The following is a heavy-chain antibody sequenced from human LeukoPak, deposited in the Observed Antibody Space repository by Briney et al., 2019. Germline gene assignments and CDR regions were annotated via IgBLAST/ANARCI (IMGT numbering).Heavy chain of an antibody. CDR2: IYYSGST. CDR3: ARHASSSWFGRN. V-gene: IGHV4-39*01. D-gene: IGHD6-13*01. CDR1: GGSISSSSYY. Sequence: SETLSLTCTVSGGSISSSSYYWGWIRQPPGKGLECIGSIYYSGSTYCNPSLKSRVTISVDTSKNQFSLKLSSVTAADTAAYYCARHASSSWFGRNWGQGTLVTVSS. J-gene: IGHJ4*02.